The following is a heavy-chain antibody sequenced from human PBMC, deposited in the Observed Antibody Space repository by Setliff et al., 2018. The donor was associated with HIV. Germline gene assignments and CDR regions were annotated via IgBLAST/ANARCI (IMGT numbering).Heavy chain of an antibody. Sequence: GGSLRLSCAVSGITFGNAWMSWVRQAPGKGLEWVGRIKSKADGGATDYAAPVKGRFSISRDDSKNTLDLQMNSLETEDTAVYYCTTDLIIRGVIIDGALRWGQGTLVTVSS. J-gene: IGHJ4*02. CDR3: TTDLIIRGVIIDGALR. CDR2: IKSKADGGAT. D-gene: IGHD3-10*01. V-gene: IGHV3-15*01. CDR1: GITFGNAW.